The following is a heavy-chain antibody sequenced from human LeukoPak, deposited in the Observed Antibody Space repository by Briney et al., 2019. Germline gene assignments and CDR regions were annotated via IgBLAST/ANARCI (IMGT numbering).Heavy chain of an antibody. Sequence: GGSLRLSCEASEFTFSSYSMNWVRQAPGKGLEWVSYISSSSSTIYYAESVKGRFTISRDNAKNSLYLQMNSLRVEDTAVYYCARSRGNSGSYPLDSWGQGTLVTVSS. D-gene: IGHD1-26*01. V-gene: IGHV3-48*01. CDR3: ARSRGNSGSYPLDS. J-gene: IGHJ5*01. CDR1: EFTFSSYS. CDR2: ISSSSSTI.